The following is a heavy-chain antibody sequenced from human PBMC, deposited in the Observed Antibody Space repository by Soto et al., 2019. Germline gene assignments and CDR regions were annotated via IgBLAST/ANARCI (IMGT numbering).Heavy chain of an antibody. V-gene: IGHV1-8*01. CDR3: ARGNWFDP. CDR1: GYTFITND. Sequence: QVQLVQSGAEVKKPGASVKVSCKASGYTFITNDINWVRQATGQALEWVGWVNPDSGKTDYARKFQGRVTMTRNTSISTVYMELSVLRSEDTAVYYCARGNWFDPWGQGTLVTVSS. J-gene: IGHJ5*02. CDR2: VNPDSGKT.